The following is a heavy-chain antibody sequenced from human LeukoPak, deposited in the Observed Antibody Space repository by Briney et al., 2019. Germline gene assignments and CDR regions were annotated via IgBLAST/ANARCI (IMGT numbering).Heavy chain of an antibody. V-gene: IGHV1-69*05. Sequence: SVKVSCKASGGTFSSYAISWVRQAPGQGREWVGGIIPIFGTANYAQKFQGRVMITTDESTSTAYMELSSLRSEDTAVYYCARDRMDYDSRDDAFDIWGQGTMVTVSS. D-gene: IGHD3-22*01. CDR1: GGTFSSYA. J-gene: IGHJ3*02. CDR2: IIPIFGTA. CDR3: ARDRMDYDSRDDAFDI.